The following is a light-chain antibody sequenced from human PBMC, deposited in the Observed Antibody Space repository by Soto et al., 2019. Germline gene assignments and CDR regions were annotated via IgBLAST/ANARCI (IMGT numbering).Light chain of an antibody. CDR2: EAS. Sequence: EVVFTQSPATLSLSTGERATLSCRTSQSVGNNLAWYQQKPGQAPGLLIYEASTRATGIPARFSGIGSGTDFTLTISSLEPEDCAVYDCQQHANWPLTSCGGTNVDIK. CDR1: QSVGNN. CDR3: QQHANWPLT. J-gene: IGKJ4*01. V-gene: IGKV3-11*01.